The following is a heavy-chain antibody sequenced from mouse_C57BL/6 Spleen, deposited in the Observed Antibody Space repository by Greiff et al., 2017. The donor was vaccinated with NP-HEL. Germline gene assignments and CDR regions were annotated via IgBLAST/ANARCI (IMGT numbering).Heavy chain of an antibody. CDR1: GYTFTSYW. CDR2: IDPNSGGT. D-gene: IGHD1-1*01. V-gene: IGHV1-72*01. J-gene: IGHJ2*01. Sequence: VQLQQPGAELVKPGASVKLSCKASGYTFTSYWMHWVKQRPGRGLEWIGRIDPNSGGTKYNEKFKSKATLTVDKPSSTAYMQLSSLTSEDSAVYYCARTPPLYYGSRTGFYFDYWGQGTTLTVSS. CDR3: ARTPPLYYGSRTGFYFDY.